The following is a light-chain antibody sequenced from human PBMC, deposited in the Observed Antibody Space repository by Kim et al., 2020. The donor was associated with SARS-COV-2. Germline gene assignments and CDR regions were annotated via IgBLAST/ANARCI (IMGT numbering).Light chain of an antibody. J-gene: IGLJ2*01. Sequence: SVKLTCTLSSGHSSYAIAWHQQHPEKGPRYLMKLNSDGSHSKGDGIPDRFSGSTSGAERYLTISSLQSEDEADYYCQTWGTGHVVFGGGTQLTVL. CDR3: QTWGTGHVV. V-gene: IGLV4-69*01. CDR1: SGHSSYA. CDR2: LNSDGSH.